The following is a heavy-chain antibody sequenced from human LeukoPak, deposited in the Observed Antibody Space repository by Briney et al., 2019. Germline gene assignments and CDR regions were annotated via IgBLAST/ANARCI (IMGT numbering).Heavy chain of an antibody. J-gene: IGHJ4*02. CDR2: ISAYNGNT. V-gene: IGHV1-18*01. D-gene: IGHD6-13*01. CDR1: GYTIASYG. Sequence: ASVKVSCKASGYTIASYGISWVRQAPGQGLEWMGWISAYNGNTNYAQNLQGRVTMTTDTSTSTAYMELRSLRSDDTAVYYCARGRLRAYSSSWDWGQGTLVTVSS. CDR3: ARGRLRAYSSSWD.